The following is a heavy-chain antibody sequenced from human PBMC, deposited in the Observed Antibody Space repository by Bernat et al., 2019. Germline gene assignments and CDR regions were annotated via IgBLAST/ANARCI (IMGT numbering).Heavy chain of an antibody. CDR3: AALSHRAGIDY. CDR1: GYSFLNYW. J-gene: IGHJ4*02. CDR2: MYPGRSDI. Sequence: EVQLVQSGTEVKKPGESLRISCKGSGYSFLNYWIGWVRQMPGKGLEWMAIMYPGRSDIKYSPSFQGHVTISAYNSISTAYLHWSSLTASDTAEYYCAALSHRAGIDYRGQGTLVTVSS. D-gene: IGHD1-14*01. V-gene: IGHV5-51*01.